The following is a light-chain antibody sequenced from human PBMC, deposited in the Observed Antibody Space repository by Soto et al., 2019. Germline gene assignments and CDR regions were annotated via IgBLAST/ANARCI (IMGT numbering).Light chain of an antibody. CDR1: QSVSTT. V-gene: IGKV3D-15*01. CDR2: GAA. Sequence: EIVSTQSPATVSVSPGQRASLSCRASQSVSTTVAWYQQIPGQAPRLLIYGAASRAAGIPDRFSGSGSATDFSLAISRLEPEDFAVYFCQQYGTWPLTFGGGTKVDIK. CDR3: QQYGTWPLT. J-gene: IGKJ4*01.